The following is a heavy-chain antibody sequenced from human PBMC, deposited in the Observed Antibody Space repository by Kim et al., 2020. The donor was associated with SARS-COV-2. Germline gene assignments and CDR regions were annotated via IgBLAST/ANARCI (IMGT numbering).Heavy chain of an antibody. CDR3: ATVVFYYDAGYFKN. Sequence: AYTVKGRLIISRDHSKNTLYLQMNSRRAEDTAVYYCATVVFYYDAGYFKNWGQGTLVIVSS. V-gene: IGHV3-30*07. D-gene: IGHD3-22*01. J-gene: IGHJ1*01.